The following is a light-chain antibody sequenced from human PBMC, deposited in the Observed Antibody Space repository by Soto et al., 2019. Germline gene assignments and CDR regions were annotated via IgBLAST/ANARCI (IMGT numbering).Light chain of an antibody. V-gene: IGKV1-33*01. J-gene: IGKJ4*01. CDR1: QDITDY. CDR2: DAS. Sequence: DIQMTQSPSSLSASVGDRVTITCQASQDITDYLHWYQQKPGKAPRLLIYDASNLETGVPSRFSGSGSGTDFTFTISSLQPEDTETYYCQQSEALVLSFGGGTKVEI. CDR3: QQSEALVLS.